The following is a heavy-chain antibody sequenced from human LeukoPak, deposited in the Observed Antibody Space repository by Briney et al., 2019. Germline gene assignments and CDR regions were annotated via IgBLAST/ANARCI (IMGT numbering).Heavy chain of an antibody. Sequence: GESLKISCKASGYSFDYYWIAWVRQMPGEGLEWMGIIYPDDSDSTYSPSFQGQVTISVDKSINTAYLQWSSLKASNTAIYYCARVGSVTNFGVVSYYFDYWGQGTLVTVSS. J-gene: IGHJ4*02. D-gene: IGHD3-3*01. CDR1: GYSFDYYW. CDR3: ARVGSVTNFGVVSYYFDY. CDR2: IYPDDSDS. V-gene: IGHV5-51*01.